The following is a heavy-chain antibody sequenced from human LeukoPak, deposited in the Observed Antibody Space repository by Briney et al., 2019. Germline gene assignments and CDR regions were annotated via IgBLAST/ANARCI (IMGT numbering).Heavy chain of an antibody. Sequence: SETLSLTCTVSGGSFSSGDQYWNWIRQRPGEGLEWIGSIHPSGTLYNNPSLESRVTISIDTSKNQFSLNLNSVTAADTAVYFCSRGLDSRKLGYWGQGTLVTVSS. CDR1: GGSFSSGDQY. CDR2: IHPSGTL. CDR3: SRGLDSRKLGY. D-gene: IGHD3-22*01. V-gene: IGHV4-31*03. J-gene: IGHJ4*02.